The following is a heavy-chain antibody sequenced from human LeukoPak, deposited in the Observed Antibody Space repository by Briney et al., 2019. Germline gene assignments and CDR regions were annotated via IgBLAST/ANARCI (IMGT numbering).Heavy chain of an antibody. D-gene: IGHD6-13*01. J-gene: IGHJ4*02. Sequence: SGTLSLTCAVSGGSISSSNWWSWVRQPPGQGLEWMGEIYHSGNTNYNSSLKSRITISVDKSKSQLSLKLSSVTAADTAVYYCARGTAAAGNFEYWGQGTLVTVSS. CDR2: IYHSGNT. CDR3: ARGTAAAGNFEY. V-gene: IGHV4-4*02. CDR1: GGSISSSNW.